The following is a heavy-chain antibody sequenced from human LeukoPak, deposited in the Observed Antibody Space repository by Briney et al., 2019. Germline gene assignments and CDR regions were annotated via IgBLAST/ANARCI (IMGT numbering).Heavy chain of an antibody. CDR3: AREGGDLGAFDI. CDR2: IYHSGST. D-gene: IGHD2-21*01. V-gene: IGHV4-30-4*01. CDR1: GGSISSGDYY. Sequence: PPETLSLTCTVSGGSISSGDYYWSWIRQPPGKGLEWIGYIYHSGSTYDNPSLKSRVTISVDTSKNQFSLKLSSVTAADTAVYYCAREGGDLGAFDIWGQGTMVTVFS. J-gene: IGHJ3*02.